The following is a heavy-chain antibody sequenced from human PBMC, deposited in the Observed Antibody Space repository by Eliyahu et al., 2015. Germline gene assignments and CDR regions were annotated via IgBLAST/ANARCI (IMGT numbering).Heavy chain of an antibody. CDR2: IWYDGSNK. J-gene: IGHJ4*02. CDR3: ASDNRIAVAGGEDY. Sequence: APGKGLEWVAVIWYDGSNKYYADSVKGRFTISRDNSKNTLYLQMNSLRAEDTAVYYCASDNRIAVAGGEDYWGQGTLVTVSS. V-gene: IGHV3-33*01. D-gene: IGHD6-19*01.